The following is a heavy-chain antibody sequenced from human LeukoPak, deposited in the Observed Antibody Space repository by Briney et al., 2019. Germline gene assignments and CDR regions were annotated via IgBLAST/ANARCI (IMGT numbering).Heavy chain of an antibody. CDR3: ARAPRDSSSSNYMRRFDY. J-gene: IGHJ4*02. CDR1: GYSISSDNY. V-gene: IGHV4-38-2*01. Sequence: SETLSLTCAVSGYSISSDNYWVWIRQPPGQGLEWTGGIYHSGSTYYNPSLKSRVTMSVDTSKNQFSLKLSSVTAADTAVYYCARAPRDSSSSNYMRRFDYWGRGTLVTVS. CDR2: IYHSGST. D-gene: IGHD3-22*01.